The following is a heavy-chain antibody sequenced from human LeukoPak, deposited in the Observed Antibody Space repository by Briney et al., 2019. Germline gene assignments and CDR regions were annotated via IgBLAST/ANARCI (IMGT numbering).Heavy chain of an antibody. J-gene: IGHJ6*02. CDR2: IFYSGST. CDR3: ARDTGYLGSNYGMDV. Sequence: SETLSLTCTVSGGSISSYYWSWIRQPPGKGLEWIGFIFYSGSTNCNPSLKSRVTISVDTSKNQFSLNLSSVTAADTAIYYCARDTGYLGSNYGMDVWGQGTTVTVSS. V-gene: IGHV4-59*01. D-gene: IGHD3-22*01. CDR1: GGSISSYY.